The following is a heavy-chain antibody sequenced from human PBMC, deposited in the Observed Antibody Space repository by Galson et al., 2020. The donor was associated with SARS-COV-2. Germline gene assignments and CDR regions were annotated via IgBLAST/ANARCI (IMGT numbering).Heavy chain of an antibody. J-gene: IGHJ4*02. Sequence: SETLSLTCTVSGGSISSSSYYWGWIRQPPGKGLEWIGSIYYSGSTYYNPSLKSPVTISVDTSKNQFSLKLSSVTAADTAVYYCARRFHDFWSGATYYFDYWGQGTLVTVSS. CDR2: IYYSGST. V-gene: IGHV4-39*01. CDR3: ARRFHDFWSGATYYFDY. D-gene: IGHD3-3*01. CDR1: GGSISSSSYY.